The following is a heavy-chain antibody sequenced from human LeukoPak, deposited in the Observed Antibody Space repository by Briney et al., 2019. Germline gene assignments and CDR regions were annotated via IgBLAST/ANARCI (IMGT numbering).Heavy chain of an antibody. CDR2: IYSGGST. CDR1: GFTVSSNY. J-gene: IGHJ5*02. CDR3: ARDVRAAGYNWFGP. D-gene: IGHD6-13*01. V-gene: IGHV3-66*02. Sequence: GGSLRLSCAASGFTVSSNYMSWVRQAPGKGLEWVSVIYSGGSTYYADSVKGRSTISRDNSKNTLYLQMNSLRAEDTAVYYCARDVRAAGYNWFGPWGQGTLVTVSS.